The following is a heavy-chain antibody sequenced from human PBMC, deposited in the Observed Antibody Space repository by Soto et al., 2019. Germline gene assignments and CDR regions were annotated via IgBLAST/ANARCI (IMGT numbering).Heavy chain of an antibody. Sequence: GGSLRLSCATSGFAFSINGMSLVRQSPGKGLDWVSCISGSGRNTYYADSVKGRFTISRDNSKNTLFLQMDSLRAEDTAVYYCAKNGISSSTSAIDSWGQGTLVTVSS. J-gene: IGHJ4*02. V-gene: IGHV3-23*01. CDR3: AKNGISSSTSAIDS. CDR1: GFAFSING. CDR2: ISGSGRNT. D-gene: IGHD6-6*01.